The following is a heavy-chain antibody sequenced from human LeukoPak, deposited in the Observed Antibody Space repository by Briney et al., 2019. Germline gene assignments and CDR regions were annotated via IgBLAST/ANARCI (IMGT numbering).Heavy chain of an antibody. J-gene: IGHJ5*02. Sequence: SETLSLTCTVSGRSINTGGYYWSWIRQHPEEGLEWIGYISYSGSTYYNPSLKSRVTISVDTSKNQYSLKLSSVTAADTAVYYCATYSGNLVGNCFDPWGQGTLVTVSS. CDR2: ISYSGST. CDR3: ATYSGNLVGNCFDP. V-gene: IGHV4-31*03. D-gene: IGHD1-26*01. CDR1: GRSINTGGYY.